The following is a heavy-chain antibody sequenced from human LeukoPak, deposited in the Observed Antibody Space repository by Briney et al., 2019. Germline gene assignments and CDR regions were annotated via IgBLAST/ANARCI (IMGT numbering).Heavy chain of an antibody. J-gene: IGHJ4*02. D-gene: IGHD6-13*01. CDR1: GFTLSSYA. Sequence: PGGSLRLSCAASGFTLSSYAMSWVRQAPGKGLEWVSAISGSGGSTYYADSVKGRFTISRDNSKNTLYQQMNSLRAEDTAVYYCAKHLGSSWYYFDYWGQGTLVTVSS. V-gene: IGHV3-23*01. CDR2: ISGSGGST. CDR3: AKHLGSSWYYFDY.